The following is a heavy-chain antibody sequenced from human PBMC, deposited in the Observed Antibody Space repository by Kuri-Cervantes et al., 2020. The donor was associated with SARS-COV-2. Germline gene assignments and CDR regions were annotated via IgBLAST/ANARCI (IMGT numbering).Heavy chain of an antibody. D-gene: IGHD6-13*01. V-gene: IGHV3-48*01. CDR2: ISSSSSTI. Sequence: GESLKISCAASGFTFSSYSMNWVRQAPGKGLEWVSHISSSSSTIYYADSVKGRFTISRDNAKNSLYLQMNSLRAEDTAVYYCARDQGEQQRGWAWGQGTLVTVSS. CDR1: GFTFSSYS. CDR3: ARDQGEQQRGWA. J-gene: IGHJ5*02.